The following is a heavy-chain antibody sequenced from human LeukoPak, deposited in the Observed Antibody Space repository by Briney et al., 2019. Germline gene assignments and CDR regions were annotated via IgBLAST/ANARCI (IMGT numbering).Heavy chain of an antibody. CDR3: ARSPIKDIAAASYYFDY. D-gene: IGHD6-13*01. Sequence: SVKVSCKASGGTFSSYAISWVRQAPGQGLEWMGGIIPIFGTANYAQKFQGRVTITADKSTSTAYMELSSLRSEDTAVYYCARSPIKDIAAASYYFDYWGQGTVVTVSS. CDR1: GGTFSSYA. CDR2: IIPIFGTA. V-gene: IGHV1-69*06. J-gene: IGHJ4*02.